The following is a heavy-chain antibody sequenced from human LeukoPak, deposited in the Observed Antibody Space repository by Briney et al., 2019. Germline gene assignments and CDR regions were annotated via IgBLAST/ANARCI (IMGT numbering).Heavy chain of an antibody. CDR3: ARGRSELRFLEFYYYYGMDV. CDR2: IWYDGSNK. D-gene: IGHD3-3*01. J-gene: IGHJ6*02. Sequence: GGSLRLSCAASGFTFSSYGMHWVRQAPGKGLEWVAVIWYDGSNKYYADSVKGRFTIPRDNSKNTLYLQMNSLRAEDTAVYYCARGRSELRFLEFYYYYGMDVWGQGTTVTVSS. V-gene: IGHV3-33*01. CDR1: GFTFSSYG.